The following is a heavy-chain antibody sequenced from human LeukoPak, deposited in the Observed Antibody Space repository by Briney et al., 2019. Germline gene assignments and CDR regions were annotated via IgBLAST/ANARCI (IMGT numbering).Heavy chain of an antibody. CDR2: SNHSGNP. V-gene: IGHV4-34*01. J-gene: IGHJ4*02. Sequence: SETLSLTCAVDGGSFSGYYWNWIRQPPGRGLEVIGESNHSGNPNYNPSIKSRVTLSVDTSKNQFSLKVGYVTAADTAVYYCARGRAGSGLMINWGQGTLVTVSS. CDR1: GGSFSGYY. D-gene: IGHD2-8*01. CDR3: ARGRAGSGLMIN.